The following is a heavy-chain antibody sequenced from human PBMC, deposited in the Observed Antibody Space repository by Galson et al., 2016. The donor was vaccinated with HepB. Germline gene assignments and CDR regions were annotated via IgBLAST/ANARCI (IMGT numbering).Heavy chain of an antibody. J-gene: IGHJ6*02. CDR3: ARDRAMLGVYYYGMNV. V-gene: IGHV3-33*01. D-gene: IGHD3-10*02. Sequence: LRLSCAASGFTFSSYGMHWVRQAPGKGLEWVAIIWYNGSNKYYADSVKGRFTISRDNSKNTLYLQMNSLRVEDTAVYYCARDRAMLGVYYYGMNVWGQGTTVTVSS. CDR2: IWYNGSNK. CDR1: GFTFSSYG.